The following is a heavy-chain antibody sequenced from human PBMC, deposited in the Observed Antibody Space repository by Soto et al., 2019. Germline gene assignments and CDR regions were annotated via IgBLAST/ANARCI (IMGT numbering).Heavy chain of an antibody. J-gene: IGHJ4*02. CDR1: GFTFSSYS. D-gene: IGHD3-10*01. CDR2: ISSTSDYI. Sequence: EVQLVESGGGLVKPGGSLRLSCAASGFTFSSYSMNWVRQAPGKGLEWVSYISSTSDYIDYADSVKGRFTISRDNAQNSLYLQMNSLRAEDTAVYYCAEIAGFGEYCSDYWGQGTVVTVSS. V-gene: IGHV3-21*06. CDR3: AEIAGFGEYCSDY.